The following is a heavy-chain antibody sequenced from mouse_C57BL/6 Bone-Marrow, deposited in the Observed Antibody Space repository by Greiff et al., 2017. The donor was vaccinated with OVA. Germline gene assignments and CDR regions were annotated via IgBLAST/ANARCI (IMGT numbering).Heavy chain of an antibody. CDR1: GYTFTSYG. CDR3: ARPNWGFAY. D-gene: IGHD4-1*02. Sequence: QVQLKQSGAELARPGASVKLSCKASGYTFTSYGISWVKQRTGQGLEWIGEIYPRSGNTYYNEKFKGKATLTADKSSSTAYMELRSLTSEDSAVYFCARPNWGFAYWGQGTLVTVSA. V-gene: IGHV1-81*01. CDR2: IYPRSGNT. J-gene: IGHJ3*01.